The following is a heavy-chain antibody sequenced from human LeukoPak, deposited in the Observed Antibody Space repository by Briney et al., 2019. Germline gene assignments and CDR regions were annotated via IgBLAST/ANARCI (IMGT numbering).Heavy chain of an antibody. D-gene: IGHD1-26*01. CDR1: GYTFTSYY. CDR2: INPSGGST. J-gene: IGHJ3*02. V-gene: IGHV1-46*01. Sequence: ASVNVSCKASGYTFTSYYMHWVRQAPGQGLEWMGIINPSGGSTSYAQKFQGRVTMTRDTSTSTVYMELSSLRSEDTAVYYCARTIVGARRVVDDAFDIWGQGTMVTVSS. CDR3: ARTIVGARRVVDDAFDI.